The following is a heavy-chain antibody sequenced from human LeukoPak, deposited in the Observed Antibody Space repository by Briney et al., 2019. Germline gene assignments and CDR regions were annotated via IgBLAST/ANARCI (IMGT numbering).Heavy chain of an antibody. D-gene: IGHD3-10*01. V-gene: IGHV3-48*01. CDR1: GFTFSLYA. Sequence: PGGSLRLSCAASGFTFSLYAMNWVRQAPGKGLEWVSYINSDSDDIHYADSVKGRFTISRHNSKNTLYLQMNSLRAEDTAVYYCAKSRLWFGGFLFGMDVWGQGTTVTVSS. J-gene: IGHJ6*02. CDR3: AKSRLWFGGFLFGMDV. CDR2: INSDSDDI.